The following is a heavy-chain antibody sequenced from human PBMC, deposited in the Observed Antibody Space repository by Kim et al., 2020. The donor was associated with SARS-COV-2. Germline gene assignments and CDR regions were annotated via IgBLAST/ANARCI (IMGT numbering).Heavy chain of an antibody. CDR2: SSSSTI. D-gene: IGHD6-6*01. J-gene: IGHJ4*02. Sequence: SSSSTIYYADSVKGRFTISRDNAKNSLYLQMNSLRDEDTAVYYCVGSSAYWGQGTLVTVSS. V-gene: IGHV3-48*02. CDR3: VGSSAY.